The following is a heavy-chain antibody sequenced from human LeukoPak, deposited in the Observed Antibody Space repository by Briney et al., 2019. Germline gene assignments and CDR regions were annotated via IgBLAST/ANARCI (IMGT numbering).Heavy chain of an antibody. Sequence: GRSLRLSCAASGFTFSTYGMHWVRQAPGKGLEWVAVIWYDGSNKYYADSVKGRFTISRDNSKNMLYLQMNSLRAEDTAVYYCAKAVTLVRTDAFDIWGQGTMVTVSS. D-gene: IGHD3-10*01. V-gene: IGHV3-33*06. CDR1: GFTFSTYG. J-gene: IGHJ3*02. CDR2: IWYDGSNK. CDR3: AKAVTLVRTDAFDI.